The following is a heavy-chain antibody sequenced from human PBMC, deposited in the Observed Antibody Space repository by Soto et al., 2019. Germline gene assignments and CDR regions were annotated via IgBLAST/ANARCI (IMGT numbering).Heavy chain of an antibody. CDR1: GYIFSDYG. CDR3: ARVDTSMDGVDY. J-gene: IGHJ4*02. Sequence: GSSVKVSCKASGYIFSDYGINWVRLAPGQGLEWMGWIIPYNDNTKYAENFQGRVTLTTDTSTNTVYMELRSLTPDDTAVYYCARVDTSMDGVDYWGQGTLVTVSS. V-gene: IGHV1-18*01. D-gene: IGHD5-18*01. CDR2: IIPYNDNT.